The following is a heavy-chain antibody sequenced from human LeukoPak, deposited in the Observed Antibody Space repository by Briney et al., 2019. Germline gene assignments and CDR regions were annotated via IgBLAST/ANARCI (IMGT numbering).Heavy chain of an antibody. D-gene: IGHD1-14*01. CDR2: ISTSSSYI. CDR3: ARDHRPPPSSFDY. J-gene: IGHJ4*02. V-gene: IGHV3-21*06. CDR1: GFTFSRYS. Sequence: GGSLRLSCVVSGFTFSRYSMNWVRQAPGKGLEWIASISTSSSYIYYADSVKGRFVISRDNAKNSLYLQMNSLSAEDTAVYYCARDHRPPPSSFDYWGQGTLVTVSS.